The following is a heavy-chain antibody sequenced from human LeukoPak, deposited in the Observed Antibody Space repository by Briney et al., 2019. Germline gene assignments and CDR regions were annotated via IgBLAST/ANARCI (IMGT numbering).Heavy chain of an antibody. V-gene: IGHV3-30-3*01. J-gene: IGHJ4*02. Sequence: GRSLRLSCAASGFTFSSYAMHWVRQAPGKGLEWVAVISYDGSNKYYADSVKGRFTISRDKSKNTLYLQMNSLRAEDTAVYYCARDIVAVAGTHFDYWGQGTLVTVSS. CDR2: ISYDGSNK. CDR1: GFTFSSYA. D-gene: IGHD6-19*01. CDR3: ARDIVAVAGTHFDY.